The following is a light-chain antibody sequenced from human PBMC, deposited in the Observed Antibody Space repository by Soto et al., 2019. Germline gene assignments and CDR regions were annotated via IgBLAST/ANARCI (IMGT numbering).Light chain of an antibody. J-gene: IGKJ1*01. CDR2: ATS. CDR3: HQFGFSPRA. CDR1: QTVNSDY. Sequence: EIGLSQTLGTLSLSPGETATLSGRSSQTVNSDYLAWFQQRPGQAPRLLIFATSRRATDIPDRFSGSGSGTDFTLAIRILEPEDFAVYYCHQFGFSPRAFGQGTKVDIK. V-gene: IGKV3-20*01.